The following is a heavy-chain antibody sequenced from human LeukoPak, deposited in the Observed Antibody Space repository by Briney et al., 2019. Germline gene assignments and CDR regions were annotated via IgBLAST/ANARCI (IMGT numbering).Heavy chain of an antibody. V-gene: IGHV3-11*01. CDR2: ISSPGTSI. J-gene: IGHJ4*02. CDR3: ARGGFRYGYWFPY. Sequence: PGGSLRLSCTASGFRFSDYYMTWIRQAPGKGLEWVSYISSPGTSIFYADSVTGPFTISRDNAKNLLYLQMNSLRAEDTAVYYCARGGFRYGYWFPYWGQGTLVSVSS. CDR1: GFRFSDYY. D-gene: IGHD3-9*01.